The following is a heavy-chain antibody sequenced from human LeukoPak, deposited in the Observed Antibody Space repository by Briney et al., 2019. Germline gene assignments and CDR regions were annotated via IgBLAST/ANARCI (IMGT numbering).Heavy chain of an antibody. CDR2: VSHTGST. D-gene: IGHD3-3*01. V-gene: IGHV4-34*01. Sequence: SETLSLTCAVYGGSFSGYYWSWIRQPPGKGLEWIGRVSHTGSTDYNPSLRSRVIVSVDTSKDQFSLKLSSVTAADTAVYYCARAGTYYDFWSGSSWFDPWGQGTLVTVSS. J-gene: IGHJ5*02. CDR3: ARAGTYYDFWSGSSWFDP. CDR1: GGSFSGYY.